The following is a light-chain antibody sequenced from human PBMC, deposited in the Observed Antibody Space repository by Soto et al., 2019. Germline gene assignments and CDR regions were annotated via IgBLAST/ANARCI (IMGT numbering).Light chain of an antibody. CDR1: QSVSSY. V-gene: IGKV3-11*01. Sequence: EIVLTQSPATLSLSPGERATLSCRASQSVSSYLAWYQQKPGQAPGLLIYDASNRATGIPARFSGSGSRTDFTLTISSLEPEDFAVYYCQQRSNWPTTFGQGTKVEIK. J-gene: IGKJ1*01. CDR3: QQRSNWPTT. CDR2: DAS.